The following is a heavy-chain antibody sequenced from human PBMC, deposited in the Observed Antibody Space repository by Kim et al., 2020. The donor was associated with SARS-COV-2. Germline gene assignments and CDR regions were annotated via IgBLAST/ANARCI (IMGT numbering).Heavy chain of an antibody. V-gene: IGHV2-5*02. CDR2: IYWDDDK. CDR1: GFSLSTSGVG. Sequence: SGPTLVNPTQTLTLTCTFSGFSLSTSGVGVGWIRQPPGKALEWLALIYWDDDKRYSPSLKSRLTITKDTSKNQVVLTMTNMDPVDTATYYCAHSPAILTTGRYDSSGYYERHPNFDYWGQGTLVTVSS. J-gene: IGHJ4*02. CDR3: AHSPAILTTGRYDSSGYYERHPNFDY. D-gene: IGHD3-22*01.